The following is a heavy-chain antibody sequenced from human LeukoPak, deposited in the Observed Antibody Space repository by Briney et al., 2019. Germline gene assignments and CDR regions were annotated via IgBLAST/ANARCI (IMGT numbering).Heavy chain of an antibody. CDR1: GFTFSSYA. J-gene: IGHJ4*02. V-gene: IGHV3-30*04. CDR2: IRYDGSNK. D-gene: IGHD3-22*01. CDR3: AKSRSRAEYYYDSSGSYFDY. Sequence: GRSLRLSCAASGFTFSSYAMHWVRQAPGKGLEWVAFIRYDGSNKYYADSVKGRFTISRDNSKNTLYLQMNSLRAEDTAVYYCAKSRSRAEYYYDSSGSYFDYWGQGTLVTVSS.